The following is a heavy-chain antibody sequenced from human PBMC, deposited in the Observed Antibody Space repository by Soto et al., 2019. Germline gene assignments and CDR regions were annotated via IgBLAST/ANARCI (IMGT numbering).Heavy chain of an antibody. CDR2: ISAYNGNT. J-gene: IGHJ6*02. D-gene: IGHD1-20*01. V-gene: IGHV1-18*04. CDR1: GYSFTSYG. Sequence: QIQLVQSGAEVKKPGASVKVSCKASGYSFTSYGISWVRQAPGQGLEWMGWISAYNGNTNYEQKFQGRVAMTTGTSTNTAYLELRTLRSDDAAVYYCARDPPITGSLRGTPLMAVWGQGTTVTVSS. CDR3: ARDPPITGSLRGTPLMAV.